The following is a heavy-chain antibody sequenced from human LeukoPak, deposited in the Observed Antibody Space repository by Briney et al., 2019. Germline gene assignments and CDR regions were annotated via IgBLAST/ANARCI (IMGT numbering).Heavy chain of an antibody. CDR1: GFTFSSYV. D-gene: IGHD2-21*02. CDR3: AKAFPTYCGGDCLVEYFQH. CDR2: ISGSGGST. Sequence: GGSLRLSCAASGFTFSSYVMSWVRQAPGKGLEWVSGISGSGGSTYYADSVKGRFTISRDNSKNTLYLQMNSLRAEDTAIYYCAKAFPTYCGGDCLVEYFQHWGQGTLVTVSS. J-gene: IGHJ1*01. V-gene: IGHV3-23*01.